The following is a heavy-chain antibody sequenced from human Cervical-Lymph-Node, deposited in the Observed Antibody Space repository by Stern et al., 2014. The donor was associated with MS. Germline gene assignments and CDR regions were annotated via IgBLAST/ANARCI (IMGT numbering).Heavy chain of an antibody. Sequence: QVQLQQSGPGLVKPSETLSLTCTVSGGSISGYDCSWIRQPPGKGLEWIGHIYYSGSTNYIPSLKSRVSISIDTPKNQFSLKLSSVTAADTAVYYGARSRDAYSPLAYWGQGALVTVSS. CDR2: IYYSGST. V-gene: IGHV4-59*01. CDR1: GGSISGYD. J-gene: IGHJ4*02. CDR3: ARSRDAYSPLAY. D-gene: IGHD5-24*01.